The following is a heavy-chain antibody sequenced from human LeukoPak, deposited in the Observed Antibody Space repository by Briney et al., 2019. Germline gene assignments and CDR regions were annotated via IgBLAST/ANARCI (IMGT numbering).Heavy chain of an antibody. CDR1: GGSISTYY. V-gene: IGHV4-59*01. D-gene: IGHD6-6*01. CDR3: ARGGAARLHFQN. CDR2: VYHSGST. J-gene: IGHJ1*01. Sequence: SETLSLTCTVSGGSISTYYWNWIRQPPGKGLEWIGYVYHSGSTNYNPSLQSRVTISVDTSKNQLSLNLNSVTAADTAVYYCARGGAARLHFQNWGQGTLVTVSS.